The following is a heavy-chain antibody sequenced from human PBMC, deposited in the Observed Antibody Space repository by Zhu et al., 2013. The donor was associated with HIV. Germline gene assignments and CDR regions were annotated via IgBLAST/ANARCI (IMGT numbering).Heavy chain of an antibody. D-gene: IGHD6-6*01. CDR3: ARESRQLVTLDY. CDR1: GYTFTTHY. CDR2: INSDAGST. J-gene: IGHJ4*02. V-gene: IGHV1-46*01. Sequence: QVQLVQSGAEVKKPGASVKVSCKASGYTFTTHYMHWVRQAPGQGLEWMGIINSDAGSTSYAQKFQGRVTMTRDTSTTTVYMELSSLRSEDAAIYYCARESRQLVTLDYVGPGEPLVTGLL.